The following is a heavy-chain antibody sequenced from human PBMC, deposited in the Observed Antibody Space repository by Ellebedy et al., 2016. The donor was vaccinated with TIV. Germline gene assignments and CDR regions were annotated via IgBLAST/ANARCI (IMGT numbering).Heavy chain of an antibody. CDR3: ATDSRYSYGYRFNF. Sequence: ASVKVSCKASGGTFGSYGINWVRQAPGQGLEWMGRIIPILGRPDYAQTFQGRVTIYADKSTGTPYLELSSLRSEDTAVYYCATDSRYSYGYRFNFWGQGTLVIVSS. V-gene: IGHV1-69*04. CDR2: IIPILGRP. J-gene: IGHJ4*02. CDR1: GGTFGSYG. D-gene: IGHD5-18*01.